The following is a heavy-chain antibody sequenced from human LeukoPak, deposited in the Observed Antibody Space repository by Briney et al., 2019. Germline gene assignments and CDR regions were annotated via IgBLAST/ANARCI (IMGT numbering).Heavy chain of an antibody. V-gene: IGHV1-3*03. CDR1: GYTFTNYA. D-gene: IGHD3-10*01. J-gene: IGHJ6*03. CDR2: INAANGHT. Sequence: ASVKVSCKASGYTFTNYAIHWVRQAPGQRFEWMGWINAANGHTKYSQEFQDRITITRDTSAATAYMELNNLRSEDMARYYCARGRGPPNTNRDFYFYYYMDVWGTGTTVTVSS. CDR3: ARGRGPPNTNRDFYFYYYMDV.